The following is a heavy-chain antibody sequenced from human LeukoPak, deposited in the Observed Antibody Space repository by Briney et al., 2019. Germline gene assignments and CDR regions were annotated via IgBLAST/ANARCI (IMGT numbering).Heavy chain of an antibody. CDR1: GFTFSSYW. D-gene: IGHD2-2*02. Sequence: GGSLRLSCAASGFTFSSYWMSWVRQAPGKGLEWVANIKQDGSEKYYVDSVKGRFTISRDNAKNSLYLQMNSLRAEDTAVYYCARESYCSSTSCYTEDAFDIWGQGTMVTVSS. CDR3: ARESYCSSTSCYTEDAFDI. CDR2: IKQDGSEK. J-gene: IGHJ3*02. V-gene: IGHV3-7*01.